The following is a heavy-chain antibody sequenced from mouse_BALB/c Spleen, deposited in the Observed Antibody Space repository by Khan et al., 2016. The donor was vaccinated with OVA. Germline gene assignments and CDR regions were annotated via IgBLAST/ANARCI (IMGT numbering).Heavy chain of an antibody. V-gene: IGHV2-6-4*01. CDR3: ARAYYRYDGYYAMDY. J-gene: IGHJ4*01. D-gene: IGHD2-14*01. Sequence: VQLVESGPGLVAPSQSLSITCTVSGFSLSRYNMHWVRQPPGKGLEWLGMIWGGGGTDYNSTLKSRLSIRKDNSESQVLLKMNSLQTDDTAMYYCARAYYRYDGYYAMDYWGQGTSVTVSS. CDR1: GFSLSRYN. CDR2: IWGGGGT.